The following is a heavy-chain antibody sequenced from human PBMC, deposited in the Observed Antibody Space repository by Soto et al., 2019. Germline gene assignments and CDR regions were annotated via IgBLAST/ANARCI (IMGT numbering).Heavy chain of an antibody. V-gene: IGHV6-1*01. J-gene: IGHJ6*02. CDR1: GDSVSSNSAA. D-gene: IGHD2-2*02. CDR2: TYYRSKWYN. Sequence: QTLSLTCAISGDSVSSNSAAWNWIRQSPSRGLEWLGRTYYRSKWYNDYAVSVKSRITINPDTSKNQFSLKLSSVTAADTAVYYCARGKLNTRGTSCYRGCYYYGMDVWGQGTTVTVSS. CDR3: ARGKLNTRGTSCYRGCYYYGMDV.